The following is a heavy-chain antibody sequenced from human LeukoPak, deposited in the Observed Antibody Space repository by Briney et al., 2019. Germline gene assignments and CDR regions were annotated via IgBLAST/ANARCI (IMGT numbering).Heavy chain of an antibody. CDR1: GGSISSGSYY. CDR2: IYTSGST. D-gene: IGHD1-26*01. Sequence: SETLSLTCTVSGGSISSGSYYWSWIRQPAGKGLEWIGRIYTSGSTNYNPSLKSRVTILVDTSKNQFSLKLSSVTAADTAEYYCARQGSYSDLFDYWGQGTLVTVSS. V-gene: IGHV4-61*02. CDR3: ARQGSYSDLFDY. J-gene: IGHJ4*02.